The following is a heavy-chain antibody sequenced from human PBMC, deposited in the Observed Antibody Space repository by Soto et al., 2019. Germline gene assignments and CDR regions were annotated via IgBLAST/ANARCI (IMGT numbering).Heavy chain of an antibody. CDR3: ARGRHRYSGSYSRGGVGAFDI. CDR1: GYTFTGYY. Sequence: QVQLVQSGAEVKKPGASVKVSCKASGYTFTGYYMHWVRQAPGQGLEWMGWINPNSGGTNYAQKFQGRVTMTRDTSISTAYMELSRLRSDDTAVYYCARGRHRYSGSYSRGGVGAFDIWGQGTMVTVSS. CDR2: INPNSGGT. J-gene: IGHJ3*02. D-gene: IGHD1-26*01. V-gene: IGHV1-2*02.